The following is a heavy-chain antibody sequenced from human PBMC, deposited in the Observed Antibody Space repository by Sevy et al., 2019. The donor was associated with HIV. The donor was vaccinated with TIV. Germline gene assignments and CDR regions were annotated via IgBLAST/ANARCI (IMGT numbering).Heavy chain of an antibody. CDR1: GGTFSSYA. CDR3: ARDGGYCSSTSCSRSFDY. Sequence: ASVKVSCKASGGTFSSYAISWVRQAPGQGLEWMGGIIPIFGTANYAQTFQGRVTITADESTSTAYMELSSLRSEDTAVYYCARDGGYCSSTSCSRSFDYWGQGTLVTVSS. V-gene: IGHV1-69*13. J-gene: IGHJ4*02. CDR2: IIPIFGTA. D-gene: IGHD2-2*01.